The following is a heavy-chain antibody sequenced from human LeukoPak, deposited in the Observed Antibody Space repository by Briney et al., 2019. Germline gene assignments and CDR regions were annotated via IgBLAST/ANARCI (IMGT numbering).Heavy chain of an antibody. CDR2: MTATSNTF. CDR1: GFTFSSYS. CDR3: ARSLSGYDSLSAF. Sequence: SGGSLRLSCEVSGFTFSSYSMTWVRQVPGKGLEWIAYMTATSNTFYYADSVKGRFTISRDNARNSLFLQMNSLTVEDTAVYYCARSLSGYDSLSAFWGQGTLVTVSS. J-gene: IGHJ1*01. D-gene: IGHD5-12*01. V-gene: IGHV3-48*04.